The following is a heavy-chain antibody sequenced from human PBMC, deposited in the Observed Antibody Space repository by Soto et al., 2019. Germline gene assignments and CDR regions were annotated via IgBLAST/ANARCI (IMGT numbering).Heavy chain of an antibody. Sequence: SETLSLTCTVSGGSISSYYWSWIRQPPGKGLEWIGYIYYSGSTNYNPSLKSRVTISVDTSKNQFSLKLSSVTAADTAVYYCASNPGYCSSTSCYYGMDVWGQGTTVTVSS. CDR1: GGSISSYY. J-gene: IGHJ6*02. D-gene: IGHD2-2*01. CDR3: ASNPGYCSSTSCYYGMDV. V-gene: IGHV4-59*01. CDR2: IYYSGST.